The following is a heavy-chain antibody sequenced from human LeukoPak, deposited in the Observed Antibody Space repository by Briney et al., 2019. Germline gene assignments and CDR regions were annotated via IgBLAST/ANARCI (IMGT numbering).Heavy chain of an antibody. CDR1: GYTFTSYD. Sequence: ASVKVSCKASGYTFTSYDINWVRQATGQGLEWMGWMNPNSGNTGYAQKFQGRVTMTRSTSISTAYMELSRLRSDDTAVYYCARSTRLIHGSLYWFDPWGQGTLVTVSS. CDR3: ARSTRLIHGSLYWFDP. D-gene: IGHD5-24*01. CDR2: MNPNSGNT. J-gene: IGHJ5*02. V-gene: IGHV1-8*01.